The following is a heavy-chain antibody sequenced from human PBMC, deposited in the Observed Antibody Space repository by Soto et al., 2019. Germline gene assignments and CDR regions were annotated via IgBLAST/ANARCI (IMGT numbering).Heavy chain of an antibody. Sequence: QVQLVQSGAEVLRPGAAVKVSCKASGYIFTTYGISWVRQASGQGLEWMGRISGYNGNTKYAQKFQDRVTMTTDTSTSTAYMELRSLRSDDTAVYYCARNEYCDGGPCYSGWFDPWGQGTLVTVSS. CDR1: GYIFTTYG. CDR3: ARNEYCDGGPCYSGWFDP. V-gene: IGHV1-18*01. D-gene: IGHD2-15*01. J-gene: IGHJ5*02. CDR2: ISGYNGNT.